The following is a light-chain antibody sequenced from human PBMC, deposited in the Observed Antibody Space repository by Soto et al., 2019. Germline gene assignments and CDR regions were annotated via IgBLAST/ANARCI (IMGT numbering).Light chain of an antibody. V-gene: IGKV3-20*01. CDR3: QHYGSLVLT. Sequence: EIVLTQSPGTLSLSPGERATLSCRASQSVSSSYLAWYQQKPGQAPRLLIYGASSRATGIPDRFSGSGSGTSFTLTISRLEPEDFAVYYCQHYGSLVLTFGGWTKVEIK. CDR2: GAS. CDR1: QSVSSSY. J-gene: IGKJ4*01.